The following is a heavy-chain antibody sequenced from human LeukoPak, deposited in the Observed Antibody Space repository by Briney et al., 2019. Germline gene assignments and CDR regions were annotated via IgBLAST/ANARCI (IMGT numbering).Heavy chain of an antibody. J-gene: IGHJ4*02. CDR1: GGSLSGYY. Sequence: SETLSFTCAVYGGSLSGYYWSWFGQPQGKGLGWIGEINKSERTNYNPSLKSRVTISVDTSKNQFSLKLSSVTAADTAVYYCARGRRTYYYDSSGYYYNPVIDYWGQGTLVTVSS. V-gene: IGHV4-34*01. D-gene: IGHD3-22*01. CDR2: INKSERT. CDR3: ARGRRTYYYDSSGYYYNPVIDY.